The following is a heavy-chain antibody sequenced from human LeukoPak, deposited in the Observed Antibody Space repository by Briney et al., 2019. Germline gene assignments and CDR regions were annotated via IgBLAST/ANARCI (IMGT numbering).Heavy chain of an antibody. CDR2: IIPIFGTA. J-gene: IGHJ4*02. Sequence: SSVKVSFKASGGTFSSYAINWVRQAPGQGLEWMEGIIPIFGTANYAQKFQDRVTITADESTSTAYMELSSLRSEDTAIYYCASRLYCSNTRCRNFPFAYWGQGTLVTVSS. CDR1: GGTFSSYA. CDR3: ASRLYCSNTRCRNFPFAY. V-gene: IGHV1-69*13. D-gene: IGHD2-2*01.